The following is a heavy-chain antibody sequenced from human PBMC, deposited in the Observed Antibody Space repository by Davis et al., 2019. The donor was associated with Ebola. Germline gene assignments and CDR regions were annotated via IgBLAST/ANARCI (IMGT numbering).Heavy chain of an antibody. Sequence: GESLKISCAASGFSISGYWMHWVRQAPGKGLVWVSRVNTDGSSTNYADSVKGRFTISRDNAKDSLSLQMDSLRAGDTAVYYCARDGGGFLDLWGRGTLVSVSS. D-gene: IGHD3-16*01. J-gene: IGHJ2*01. CDR2: VNTDGSST. CDR1: GFSISGYW. V-gene: IGHV3-74*01. CDR3: ARDGGGFLDL.